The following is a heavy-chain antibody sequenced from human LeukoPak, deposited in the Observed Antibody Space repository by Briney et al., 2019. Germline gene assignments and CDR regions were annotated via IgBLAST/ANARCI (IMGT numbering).Heavy chain of an antibody. CDR2: IYRSGST. V-gene: IGHV4-30-2*01. D-gene: IGHD5-12*01. Sequence: SETLSLTCAVSGGSISSGGYSWSWIRQPPGKGLEWIGYIYRSGSTYYNPSLKSRVTISVDRSKNQFSLKLSSVTAADTAVYYCARDYSGYGYYFDYWGQGTLVTVSS. CDR3: ARDYSGYGYYFDY. J-gene: IGHJ4*02. CDR1: GGSISSGGYS.